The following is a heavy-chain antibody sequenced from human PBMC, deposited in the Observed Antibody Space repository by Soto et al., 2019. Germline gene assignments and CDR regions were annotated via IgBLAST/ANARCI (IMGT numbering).Heavy chain of an antibody. CDR3: ARYHGYSSYDY. CDR1: GFTFSSSW. D-gene: IGHD5-18*01. Sequence: GGSLRLSCAASGFTFSSSWMNWVGQAPGKGLEWGAGIKEDGSEKYYVDIVKGRFTISRDNVENSLYLQMNSLRGEESVVYFCARYHGYSSYDYWGLGTLVTVSS. V-gene: IGHV3-7*01. J-gene: IGHJ4*02. CDR2: IKEDGSEK.